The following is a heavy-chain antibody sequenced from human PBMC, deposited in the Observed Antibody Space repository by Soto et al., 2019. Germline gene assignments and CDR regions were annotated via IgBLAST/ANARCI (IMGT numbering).Heavy chain of an antibody. CDR1: RGYVNTFH. D-gene: IGHD6-13*01. J-gene: IGHJ4*02. CDR2: IFPNGNT. Sequence: SETLSLTCTVSRGYVNTFHWSWVRQPAGKGLEWIGRIFPNGNTDYSPSLKSRVTISVDTSKNQFSLKLSSVTAADTAVYYCARGGSIAAAGSNYFDYWGQGTLVTVSS. V-gene: IGHV4-4*07. CDR3: ARGGSIAAAGSNYFDY.